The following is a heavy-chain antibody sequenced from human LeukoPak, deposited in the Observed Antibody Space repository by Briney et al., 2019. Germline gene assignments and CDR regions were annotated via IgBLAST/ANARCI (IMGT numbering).Heavy chain of an antibody. V-gene: IGHV3-30*18. CDR2: ISYDGSNK. Sequence: GGSLRLSCAASGFTFRNYPLHWVRQAPGKGLEWVAVISYDGSNKYYADSVKGRFTISRDNSKNTLYLQMNSLRAEDTAVYYCAKSRRIWAAMGPFDYWGQGTLVTVSS. CDR3: AKSRRIWAAMGPFDY. D-gene: IGHD5-18*01. J-gene: IGHJ4*02. CDR1: GFTFRNYP.